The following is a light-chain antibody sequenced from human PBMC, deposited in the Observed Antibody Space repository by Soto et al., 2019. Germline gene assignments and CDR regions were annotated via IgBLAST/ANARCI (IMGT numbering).Light chain of an antibody. J-gene: IGLJ2*01. CDR3: QTWGTGIVV. Sequence: QLVLTQSPSASASLGASVKLTCTLSSGHSSYAIAWHQQQPEKGPRYLMKLSSDGRHSKGDGIPDRFSGSSAGAERYLIISSLQSEDEADYYCQTWGTGIVVFGGGTKLTVL. V-gene: IGLV4-69*01. CDR2: LSSDGRH. CDR1: SGHSSYA.